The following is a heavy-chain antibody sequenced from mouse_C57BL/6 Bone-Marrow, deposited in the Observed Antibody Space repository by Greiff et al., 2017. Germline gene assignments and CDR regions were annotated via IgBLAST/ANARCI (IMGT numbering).Heavy chain of an antibody. CDR1: GYTFTSYW. Sequence: QVQLQQPGTELVKPGASVKLSCKASGYTFTSYWMHWVKQRPGQGLEWIGNINPSNGGTNYNEKFKSKATLTVDKSSSTAYMQLSRLTCKLSAVYYCVYEGWLLLFAYWGQGTLVTVSA. J-gene: IGHJ3*01. CDR3: VYEGWLLLFAY. V-gene: IGHV1-53*01. D-gene: IGHD2-3*01. CDR2: INPSNGGT.